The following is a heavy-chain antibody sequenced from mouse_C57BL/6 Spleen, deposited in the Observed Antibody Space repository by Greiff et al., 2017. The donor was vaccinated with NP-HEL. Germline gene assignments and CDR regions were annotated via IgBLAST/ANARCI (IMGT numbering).Heavy chain of an antibody. V-gene: IGHV1-81*01. CDR1: GYTFTSYG. CDR2: IYPRSGNT. CDR3: AGYFCAY. J-gene: IGHJ3*01. Sequence: QVQLQQSGAELARPGASVKLSCKASGYTFTSYGISWVKQRTEQGLEWIGEIYPRSGNTYYNEKFKGKATLTADKSSSTAYMELRSLTSEDSAVYFCAGYFCAYWGQGTLVTVSA.